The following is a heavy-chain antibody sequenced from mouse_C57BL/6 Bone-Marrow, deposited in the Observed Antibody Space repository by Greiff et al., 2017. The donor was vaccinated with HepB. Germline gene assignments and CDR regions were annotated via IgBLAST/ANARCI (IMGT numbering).Heavy chain of an antibody. Sequence: EVQVVESGEGLVKPGGSLKLSCAASGFTFSSYAMSWVRQTPEKRLEWVAYISSGGDYIYYADTVKGRFTISRDNARNTLYLQMSSLKSEDTAMYYCTTDCLLLSLYAIYYWGQGTSVTVSS. CDR2: ISSGGDYI. CDR1: GFTFSSYA. D-gene: IGHD1-1*02. J-gene: IGHJ4*01. V-gene: IGHV5-9-1*02. CDR3: TTDCLLLSLYAIYY.